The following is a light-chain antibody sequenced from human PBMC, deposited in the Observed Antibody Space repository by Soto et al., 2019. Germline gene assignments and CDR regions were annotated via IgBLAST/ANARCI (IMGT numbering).Light chain of an antibody. CDR2: GAS. CDR1: QSVSSN. Sequence: EIVLTQSPATLSVSPGERATLSCRASQSVSSNLAWYQQKPGQAPRLLIYGASTRATGIPARFSGSGSGTDFTLTISRLEPEDFATYYCQQYNSYPWTFGQGTKVDI. CDR3: QQYNSYPWT. V-gene: IGKV3-15*01. J-gene: IGKJ1*01.